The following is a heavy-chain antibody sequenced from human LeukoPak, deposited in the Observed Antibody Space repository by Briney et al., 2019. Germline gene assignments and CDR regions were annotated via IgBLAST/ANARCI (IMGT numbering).Heavy chain of an antibody. CDR2: IYYSGST. CDR1: GGSISSYY. V-gene: IGHV4-59*01. D-gene: IGHD3-10*01. J-gene: IGHJ3*02. CDR3: ARGPRAPPGAFDI. Sequence: SETLSLTCTVSGGSISSYYWSWIRQPPGKGLGWIGYIYYSGSTNYNPSLKSRVTISVDTSKNQFSLKLSSVTAADTAVYYCARGPRAPPGAFDIWGQGTMVTVSS.